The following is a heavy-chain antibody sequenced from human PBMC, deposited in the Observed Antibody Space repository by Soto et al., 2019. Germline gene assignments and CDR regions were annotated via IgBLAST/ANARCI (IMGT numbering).Heavy chain of an antibody. D-gene: IGHD1-1*01. CDR3: ASGHDAYKVRY. CDR2: IYYSGTT. V-gene: IGHV4-31*02. J-gene: IGHJ4*02. Sequence: WTWIRQHPGKGLEWIGYIYYSGTTHCNPSLKSRPTISMDTSENQFSLELTSVTAADTAIYFCASGHDAYKVRYWGQGTLVTVSS.